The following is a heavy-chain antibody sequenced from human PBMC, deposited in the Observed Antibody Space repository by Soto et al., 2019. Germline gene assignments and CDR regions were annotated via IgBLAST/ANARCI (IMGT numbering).Heavy chain of an antibody. D-gene: IGHD6-19*01. V-gene: IGHV1-8*01. CDR3: SRNPYGSGLFDP. CDR2: MTPNSGNT. Sequence: QVQLVQSGAEVKKPGASVKVSCKASGYNFIDYDINWMRQSTGQGLEWMGWMTPNSGNTGYAQKFQGRVTLTRDTSIGTACMELSSLKTEDTAVYYCSRNPYGSGLFDPWGQGTLVTVSS. J-gene: IGHJ5*02. CDR1: GYNFIDYD.